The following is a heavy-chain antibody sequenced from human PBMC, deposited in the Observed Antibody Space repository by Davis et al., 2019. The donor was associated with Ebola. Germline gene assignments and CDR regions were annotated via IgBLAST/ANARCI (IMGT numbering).Heavy chain of an antibody. V-gene: IGHV3-21*04. CDR3: ARGRGYSGYDPIDY. Sequence: GESLKISCAASGFTFSSYWMSWVRQAPGKGLEWVSSISSSSYIYYADSVKGRFTISRDNAKNSLYLQMNSLRAEDTALYYCARGRGYSGYDPIDYWGQGTLVTVSS. J-gene: IGHJ4*02. CDR2: ISSSSYI. CDR1: GFTFSSYW. D-gene: IGHD5-12*01.